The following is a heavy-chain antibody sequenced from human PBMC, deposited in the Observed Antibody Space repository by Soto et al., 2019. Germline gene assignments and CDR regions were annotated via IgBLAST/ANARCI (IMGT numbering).Heavy chain of an antibody. J-gene: IGHJ1*01. Sequence: QVQLVQSGAEVKKPGSSVKVSCKASGGTFSSYAISWVRQAPGQGLEWMGGIIPIFGTANYAQKFQGRVTITADESTSTAYMELSSLRSEDTAMYYCARGGRYYYDSSGYHGGQGILVTVSS. CDR3: ARGGRYYYDSSGYH. CDR1: GGTFSSYA. V-gene: IGHV1-69*01. CDR2: IIPIFGTA. D-gene: IGHD3-22*01.